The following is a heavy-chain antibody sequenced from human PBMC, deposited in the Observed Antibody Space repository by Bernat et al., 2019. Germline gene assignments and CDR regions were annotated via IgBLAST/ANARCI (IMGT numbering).Heavy chain of an antibody. Sequence: EVQLVESGGGLVQPGGSLRLSCAASGFTFSSYEMNWVRQAPGKGLEWVSYISSSGSTIYYADSVKGRFTISRDNAKNSLYLQMNSLRAEDTAVYYCARDSGIREVMRYPYGMDVWGQGTTVTVSS. CDR2: ISSSGSTI. CDR3: ARDSGIREVMRYPYGMDV. J-gene: IGHJ6*02. D-gene: IGHD3-16*01. CDR1: GFTFSSYE. V-gene: IGHV3-48*03.